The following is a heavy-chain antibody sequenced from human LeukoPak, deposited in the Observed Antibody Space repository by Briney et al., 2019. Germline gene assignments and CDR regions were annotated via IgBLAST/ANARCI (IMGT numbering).Heavy chain of an antibody. CDR1: GFTFSSYG. V-gene: IGHV3-30*18. J-gene: IGHJ2*01. D-gene: IGHD2-2*01. CDR3: AKDKRGPLPAAMFWYFDL. CDR2: ISYDGSNK. Sequence: PGGSLRLSCAASGFTFSSYGMHWVRQAPGKGLEWVAVISYDGSNKYYADSVKGRFTISRDNSKNTLYLQMNSLRAEDTAVYYCAKDKRGPLPAAMFWYFDLWGRGTLVTVSS.